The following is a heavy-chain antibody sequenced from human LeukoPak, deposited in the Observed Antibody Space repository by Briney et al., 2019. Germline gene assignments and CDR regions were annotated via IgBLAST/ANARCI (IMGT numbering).Heavy chain of an antibody. D-gene: IGHD6-13*01. V-gene: IGHV1-2*02. CDR3: ARSSPPTYYHSYYYMDV. J-gene: IGHJ6*03. CDR2: VNPNSGGA. Sequence: ASVKVSCKASGYTFTGYYMHWVRQAPGQGLEWMGWVNPNSGGAKYAQNFQGRVIMTTDTSISTAYMELSSLRSDDTAVYYCARSSPPTYYHSYYYMDVWGKGSTVTVSS. CDR1: GYTFTGYY.